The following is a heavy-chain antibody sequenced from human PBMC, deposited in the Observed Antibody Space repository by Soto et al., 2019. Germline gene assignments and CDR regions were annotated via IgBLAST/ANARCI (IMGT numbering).Heavy chain of an antibody. V-gene: IGHV1-69*13. CDR3: ARDRGFVVVTAMSQFDP. D-gene: IGHD2-21*02. J-gene: IGHJ5*02. Sequence: WASVKVSCKASGGTFSSYAISWVRQAPGQGLEWMGGIIPIFGTANYAQKFQGRVTITADESTSTAYMELSSLRSEDTAVYYCARDRGFVVVTAMSQFDPWGQGTLVTVSS. CDR1: GGTFSSYA. CDR2: IIPIFGTA.